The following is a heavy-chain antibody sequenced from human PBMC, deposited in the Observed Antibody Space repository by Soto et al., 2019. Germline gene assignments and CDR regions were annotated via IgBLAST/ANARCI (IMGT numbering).Heavy chain of an antibody. V-gene: IGHV5-51*01. Sequence: PGESLKISCKASGYIFTTYWIAWVRQMPGQGLEWIGIINPIDSDTRYSPSFQGQVTISADKSISTTYLQWSSLKASDTAIYYCARQWNFDNWGQGTLVTVSS. CDR2: INPIDSDT. CDR1: GYIFTTYW. J-gene: IGHJ4*02. CDR3: ARQWNFDN. D-gene: IGHD1-1*01.